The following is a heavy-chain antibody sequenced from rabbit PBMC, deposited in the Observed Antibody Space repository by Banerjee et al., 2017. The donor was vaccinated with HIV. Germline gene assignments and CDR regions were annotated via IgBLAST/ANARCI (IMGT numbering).Heavy chain of an antibody. CDR1: GFSFSSSYY. V-gene: IGHV1S45*01. Sequence: QELLEESGGDLVQPEGSLTLTCTASGFSFSSSYYMCWVRQAPGKGLELIACIYTSSGNTVYASWAKGRFTISKTSSTTVTLQMTSLTAADTATYFCARYTSDSGFSLWGPGTLVTVS. CDR2: IYTSSGNT. CDR3: ARYTSDSGFSL. D-gene: IGHD1-1*01. J-gene: IGHJ4*01.